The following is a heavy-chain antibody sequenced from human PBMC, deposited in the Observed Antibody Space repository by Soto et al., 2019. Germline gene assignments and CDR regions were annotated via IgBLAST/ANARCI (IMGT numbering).Heavy chain of an antibody. CDR3: VKGGTSVSSAGFDY. Sequence: GGSLRLSCSASGFTFSTYSMHWVRQSPGKGLEFVSVIRNNGVSTCYADSVKGRFTISRDNSNNTLSLQMRSLRPEDTAVYYCVKGGTSVSSAGFDYWGLGTLVTVSS. CDR2: IRNNGVST. V-gene: IGHV3-64D*06. CDR1: GFTFSTYS. J-gene: IGHJ4*02. D-gene: IGHD3-22*01.